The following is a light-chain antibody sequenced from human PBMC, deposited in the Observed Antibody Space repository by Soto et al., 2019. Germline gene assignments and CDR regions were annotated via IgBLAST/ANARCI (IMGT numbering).Light chain of an antibody. Sequence: ENVLTQSPGTLSLSPGERATLSCRASQSVSSSYLAWYQQRLGQAPRLLIYDASSRATGIPDRFSGSGSGTDFTLTISRLDPEDFAVYYCQQYDSSPYTFGQGTKLEIK. CDR2: DAS. V-gene: IGKV3-20*01. CDR1: QSVSSSY. J-gene: IGKJ2*01. CDR3: QQYDSSPYT.